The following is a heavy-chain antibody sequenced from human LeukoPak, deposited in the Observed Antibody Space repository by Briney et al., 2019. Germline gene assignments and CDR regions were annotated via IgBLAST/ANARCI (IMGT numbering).Heavy chain of an antibody. D-gene: IGHD6-19*01. CDR1: GGSISSYY. Sequence: SETLSLTCTVSGGSISSYYWSWIRQPPGKGLEWIGYIYYSGSTNYNPSLKSRVTISVGTSKNQFSLKLSSVTAADTAVYYCARHGIAVAGTPADSYYYYYGMDVWGQGTTVTVSS. J-gene: IGHJ6*02. V-gene: IGHV4-59*08. CDR3: ARHGIAVAGTPADSYYYYYGMDV. CDR2: IYYSGST.